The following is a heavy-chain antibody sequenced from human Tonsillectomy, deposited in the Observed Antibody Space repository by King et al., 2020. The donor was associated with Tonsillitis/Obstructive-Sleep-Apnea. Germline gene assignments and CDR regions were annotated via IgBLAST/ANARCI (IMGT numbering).Heavy chain of an antibody. CDR1: GFTFSSCT. Sequence: QLVQSGGGLVKPGGSLRLSCAASGFTFSSCTMNWVRQAPGKGLEWVSSITGSGLYIYYADSVKGRFTISRDNAKNSLYLQMNSLRVEDTAVYYWARDPAADDYWGPGTLVTVSS. V-gene: IGHV3-21*01. J-gene: IGHJ4*02. D-gene: IGHD6-13*01. CDR3: ARDPAADDY. CDR2: ITGSGLYI.